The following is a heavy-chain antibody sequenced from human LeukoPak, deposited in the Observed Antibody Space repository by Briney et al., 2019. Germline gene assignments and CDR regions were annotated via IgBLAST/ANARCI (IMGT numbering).Heavy chain of an antibody. CDR3: ASDRTMIRAFDI. CDR2: IIPIFGTA. D-gene: IGHD3-22*01. V-gene: IGHV1-69*05. J-gene: IGHJ3*02. CDR1: GGTFSSYA. Sequence: ASVKVSCKASGGTFSSYAISWVRQAPGQGLEWMGGIIPIFGTANYAQKFQGRVTITTDESTSTAYMELSSLRSEDTAVYYCASDRTMIRAFDIWGQGTMVTVSS.